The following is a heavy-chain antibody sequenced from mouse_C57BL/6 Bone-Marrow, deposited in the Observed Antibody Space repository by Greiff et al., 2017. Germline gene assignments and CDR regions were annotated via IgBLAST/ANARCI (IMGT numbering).Heavy chain of an antibody. D-gene: IGHD2-4*01. CDR2: ISSGGSYT. J-gene: IGHJ3*01. V-gene: IGHV5-6*02. CDR1: GFTFSSYG. CDR3: SVFYYDYSLFAY. Sequence: DVMLVESGGDLVKPGGSLKLSCAASGFTFSSYGMSWVRQTPDKRLEWVATISSGGSYTYYPDSVKGRFTISRDNAKHTMYLKMSILKSADTAMYYCSVFYYDYSLFAYWGQGTLVTVSA.